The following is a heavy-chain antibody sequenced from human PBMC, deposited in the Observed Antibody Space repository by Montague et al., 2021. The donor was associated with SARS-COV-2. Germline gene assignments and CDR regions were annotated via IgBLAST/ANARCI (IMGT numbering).Heavy chain of an antibody. D-gene: IGHD3-10*01. J-gene: IGHJ5*02. V-gene: IGHV4-39*01. Sequence: SETLSLTRKVSGDSITTTTYYWVWIRQPPGKGLEWIGSINYSGSTFYNPSLKSRLSMSMDTSTNQFSLRLTSMTAADTAIYYCVRRGGTYYYGSGSFDPWGQGTLVAVSS. CDR3: VRRGGTYYYGSGSFDP. CDR2: INYSGST. CDR1: GDSITTTTYY.